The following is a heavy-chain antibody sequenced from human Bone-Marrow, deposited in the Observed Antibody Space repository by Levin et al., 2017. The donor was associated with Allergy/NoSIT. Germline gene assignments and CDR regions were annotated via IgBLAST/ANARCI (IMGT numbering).Heavy chain of an antibody. CDR3: ARRGSRIATTPVTTGHEY. J-gene: IGHJ4*02. CDR1: GGSISSSGYY. D-gene: IGHD4-17*01. Sequence: SETLSLTCPVSGGSISSSGYYWDWIRQTPGRGLEWIGSISYSGGTHYNPSLKSRVFMSIDTPNNTFSLNLGSVTAADTAVYYCARRGSRIATTPVTTGHEYWGQGTLVTVSS. CDR2: ISYSGGT. V-gene: IGHV4-39*01.